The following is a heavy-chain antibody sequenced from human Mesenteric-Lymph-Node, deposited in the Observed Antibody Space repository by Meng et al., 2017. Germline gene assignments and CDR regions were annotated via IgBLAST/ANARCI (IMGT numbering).Heavy chain of an antibody. CDR2: INGDGTST. J-gene: IGHJ4*02. D-gene: IGHD6-13*01. CDR3: ARGRGYGSWIDY. CDR1: GFTFSSYW. V-gene: IGHV3-74*01. Sequence: GESLKISCAASGFTFSSYWMHWVRQVPGKGLMWVSRINGDGTSTSYADSVKGRFTISRDNAKNSLYLQMNSLRAEDTAVYYCARGRGYGSWIDYWGQGTLVTVSS.